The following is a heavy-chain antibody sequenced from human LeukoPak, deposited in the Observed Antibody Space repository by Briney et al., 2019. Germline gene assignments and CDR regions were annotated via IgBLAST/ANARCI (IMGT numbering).Heavy chain of an antibody. CDR3: AKEYYSGSGTYLYYFDY. CDR1: GFTFSSSA. D-gene: IGHD3-10*01. Sequence: GGPLRLSCAASGFTFSSSAMSWVRQAPGKGLEWVSGISGTGGSTYYADSVKGRFTISRDNSKNTLYLQMNSLRAEDTAVYSCAKEYYSGSGTYLYYFDYWGQGTLVTVSS. J-gene: IGHJ4*02. CDR2: ISGTGGST. V-gene: IGHV3-23*01.